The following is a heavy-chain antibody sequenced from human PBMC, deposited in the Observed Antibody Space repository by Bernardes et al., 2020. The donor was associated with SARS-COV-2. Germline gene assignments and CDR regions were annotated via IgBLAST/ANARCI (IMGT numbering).Heavy chain of an antibody. V-gene: IGHV3-33*01. CDR3: ARDPPTPTGPHYYGMDV. Sequence: GSLRLSCAASGFTFSSYGMHWVRQAPGKGLEWVAVIWYDGSNKYYADSVKGRFTISRDNSKNTLYLQMNSLRAEDTAVYYCARDPPTPTGPHYYGMDVWGQGTTVTVSS. CDR2: IWYDGSNK. J-gene: IGHJ6*02. CDR1: GFTFSSYG.